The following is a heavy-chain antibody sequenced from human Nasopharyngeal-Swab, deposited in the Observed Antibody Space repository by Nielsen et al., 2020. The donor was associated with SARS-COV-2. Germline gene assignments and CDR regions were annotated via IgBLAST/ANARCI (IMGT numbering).Heavy chain of an antibody. Sequence: SETLSLTCTVSGGSISSSSYYWGWIRQPPGKGLEWIGSIYYSGSTYYNPSLKSRVTISVDTSKNQFSLKLSSVTAADTAVYYCARDARGYYDFWSGFFDNWVDPWGQGTLVTVSS. CDR1: GGSISSSSYY. CDR3: ARDARGYYDFWSGFFDNWVDP. D-gene: IGHD3-3*01. CDR2: IYYSGST. J-gene: IGHJ5*02. V-gene: IGHV4-39*07.